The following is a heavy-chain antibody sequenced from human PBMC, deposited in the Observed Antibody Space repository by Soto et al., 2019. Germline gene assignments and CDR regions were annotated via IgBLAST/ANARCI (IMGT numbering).Heavy chain of an antibody. Sequence: SVKVSCKTSGGTFSGFALSWVRQAPGQGLEWMGGIIPIPGTANYAQKFQGRVTISADESTSTAYMELSSLRYEETAVYFCARGTNWNDPTAFDIWGQGTMVTVSS. CDR1: GGTFSGFA. CDR3: ARGTNWNDPTAFDI. D-gene: IGHD1-1*01. J-gene: IGHJ3*02. CDR2: IIPIPGTA. V-gene: IGHV1-69*13.